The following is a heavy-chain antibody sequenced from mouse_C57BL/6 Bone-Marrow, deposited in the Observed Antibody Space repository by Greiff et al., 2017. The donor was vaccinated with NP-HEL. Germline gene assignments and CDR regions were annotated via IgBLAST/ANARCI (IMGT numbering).Heavy chain of an antibody. V-gene: IGHV2-2*01. CDR1: GFSLTSYG. CDR3: ATTTVVAHWYFDV. Sequence: QVQLQQSGPGLVQPSQRLSIPCTVSGFSLTSYGVHWVRQSPGTGLEWLGVIWSGGSTDYNAAFISRLSISKDNSKSQVFFKMNSLQADDTAIYYCATTTVVAHWYFDVWGTGTTVTVSS. CDR2: IWSGGST. J-gene: IGHJ1*03. D-gene: IGHD1-1*01.